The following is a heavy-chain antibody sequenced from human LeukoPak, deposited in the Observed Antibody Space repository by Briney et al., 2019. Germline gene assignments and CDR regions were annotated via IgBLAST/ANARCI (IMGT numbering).Heavy chain of an antibody. D-gene: IGHD6-19*01. CDR1: GFTFSDYY. Sequence: PGGSLRLSCAASGFTFSDYYMSWISHAPGKGLEWVSYIRRSGSNIYYTDSVKGRFTISRDNAKNTMYLQMNSRRAEDTAVYYCARGEEQWYGALISELNYWGQGTLVTVSS. V-gene: IGHV3-11*01. CDR2: IRRSGSNI. J-gene: IGHJ4*02. CDR3: ARGEEQWYGALISELNY.